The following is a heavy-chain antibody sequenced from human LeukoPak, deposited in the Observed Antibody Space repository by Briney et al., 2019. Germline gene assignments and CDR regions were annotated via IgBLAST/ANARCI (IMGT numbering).Heavy chain of an antibody. V-gene: IGHV5-51*01. J-gene: IGHJ4*02. CDR3: ARRYFDWLSNQYYSDY. Sequence: GESLKISCKGSGYSSTSYWIGWVRQMPGKGLEWMGIIYPGDSDTRYSPSFQGQVTISADKSISTAYLQWSSLKASDTAMYYCARRYFDWLSNQYYSDYWGQGTLVTVSS. D-gene: IGHD3-9*01. CDR2: IYPGDSDT. CDR1: GYSSTSYW.